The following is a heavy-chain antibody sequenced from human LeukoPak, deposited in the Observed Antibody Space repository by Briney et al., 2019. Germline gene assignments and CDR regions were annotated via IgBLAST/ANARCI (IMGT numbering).Heavy chain of an antibody. V-gene: IGHV3-23*01. CDR1: GFTFSSYT. CDR2: ISGSGGSR. Sequence: PGGSLRLSCAASGFTFSSYTMTWVRQAPGKGLEWVSGISGSGGSRYYADSVKGRFTISRDNSENTLYLQMNSLRAEDTAVYYCAKTPEGSNWYAYWGQGTLVTVSS. J-gene: IGHJ5*01. CDR3: AKTPEGSNWYAY.